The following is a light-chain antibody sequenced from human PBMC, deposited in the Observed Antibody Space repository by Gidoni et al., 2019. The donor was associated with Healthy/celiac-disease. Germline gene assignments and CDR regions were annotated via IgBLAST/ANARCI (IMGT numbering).Light chain of an antibody. CDR3: QTCDSTTVV. J-gene: IGLJ1*01. CDR2: QDT. CDR1: DLENKY. V-gene: IGLV3-1*01. Sequence: SYDLTEPPSVSVSPGQTATITCSGDDLENKYYCWYQMKPGQSPVLVIYQDTKRPLGSHERLPWSTSGNTATLTISVTQSVDEADYDCQTCDSTTVVFGIGTKLPVL.